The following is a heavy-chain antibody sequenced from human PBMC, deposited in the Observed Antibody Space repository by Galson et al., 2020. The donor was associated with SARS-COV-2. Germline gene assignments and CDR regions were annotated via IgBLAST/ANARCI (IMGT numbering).Heavy chain of an antibody. V-gene: IGHV3-7*03. CDR3: ARVPSSSWYFDY. D-gene: IGHD6-13*01. J-gene: IGHJ4*02. CDR1: GITFRSYW. CDR2: IKQDGSEK. Sequence: GESLKISRAASGITFRSYWMSWVRQAPRKGLEWVANIKQDGSEKYYVDSVKGRFTIPRYNAKKSLYLQMNCLRAEDTAVYYCARVPSSSWYFDYWCQGTLFTVSS.